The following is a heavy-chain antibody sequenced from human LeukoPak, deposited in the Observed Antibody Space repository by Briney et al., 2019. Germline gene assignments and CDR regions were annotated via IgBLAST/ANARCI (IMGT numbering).Heavy chain of an antibody. Sequence: GGSLRLSCAASGFTFSSYSMNWVRQAPGKGLGWVSYISSSSSYIYYADSVKGRFTISRDNAQNSLYLQMNSLRAEDTAVYYCARGAPYSLLYYWGQGTLVTVSS. D-gene: IGHD3-10*01. CDR2: ISSSSSYI. CDR1: GFTFSSYS. J-gene: IGHJ4*02. CDR3: ARGAPYSLLYY. V-gene: IGHV3-21*01.